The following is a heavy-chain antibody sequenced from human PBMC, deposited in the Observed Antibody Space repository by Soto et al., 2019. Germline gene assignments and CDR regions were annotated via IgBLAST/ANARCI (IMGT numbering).Heavy chain of an antibody. CDR1: GFTFSSYS. J-gene: IGHJ5*02. CDR3: AQETYYYDSSGYYQNWFDP. CDR2: ISSSSSYI. D-gene: IGHD3-22*01. Sequence: GGSLRLSCAASGFTFSSYSMNWVRQAPGKGLEWVSSISSSSSYIYYADSVKGRFTISRDNAKDSLYLQMNSLRAEDTAVYYCAQETYYYDSSGYYQNWFDPWGQGTLVTVSS. V-gene: IGHV3-21*01.